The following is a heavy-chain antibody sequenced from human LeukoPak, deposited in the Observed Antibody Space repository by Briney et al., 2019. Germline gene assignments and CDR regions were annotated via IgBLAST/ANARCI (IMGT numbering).Heavy chain of an antibody. D-gene: IGHD3-22*01. V-gene: IGHV3-74*01. CDR2: INSDGIST. Sequence: GGSLRLSCAASRCTFSRYWMHWVRQAPGKGLVWVSRINSDGISTSYADSVKGRFTISRDNAKNTLYLQMNSLRAEDTAVYYCARDSNYYDSSGPADYWGQGTLVTVSS. CDR3: ARDSNYYDSSGPADY. J-gene: IGHJ4*02. CDR1: RCTFSRYW.